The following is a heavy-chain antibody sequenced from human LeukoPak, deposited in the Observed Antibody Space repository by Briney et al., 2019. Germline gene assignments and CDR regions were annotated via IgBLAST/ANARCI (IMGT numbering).Heavy chain of an antibody. Sequence: GGSLRLSCAASGFTFSSYAMSWVRQAPGKGLEWVSAISGSGVSTYYADSVKGRFTISKDNSKNTLYLQMNSLRAEDTAVYYCAKARYSGSPYWFDYWGQGTLVTVSS. CDR1: GFTFSSYA. CDR3: AKARYSGSPYWFDY. V-gene: IGHV3-23*01. CDR2: ISGSGVST. J-gene: IGHJ4*02. D-gene: IGHD1-26*01.